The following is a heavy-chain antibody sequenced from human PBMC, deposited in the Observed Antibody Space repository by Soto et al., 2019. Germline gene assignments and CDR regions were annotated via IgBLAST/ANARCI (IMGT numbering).Heavy chain of an antibody. CDR1: GYTFTGYY. V-gene: IGHV1-2*04. CDR3: ARGAEYYDSSGYFGLTDD. J-gene: IGHJ4*02. D-gene: IGHD3-22*01. Sequence: ASVKVSCKASGYTFTGYYMHWVRQAPGQGLEWMGWINPNSGGTNYAQKFQGWVTMTRDTSISTAYMELSRLRSDDTAVYYCARGAEYYDSSGYFGLTDDWGQGTLVTVSS. CDR2: INPNSGGT.